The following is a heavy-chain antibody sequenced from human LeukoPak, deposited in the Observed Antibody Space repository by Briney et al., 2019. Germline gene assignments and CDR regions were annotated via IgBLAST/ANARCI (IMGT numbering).Heavy chain of an antibody. V-gene: IGHV1-69*04. J-gene: IGHJ4*02. Sequence: SVKVSCKASGGTFSSYAISWVRQAPGQGLEWMGRIIPNLGIANYAQKFQGRVTITADKSTSTAYMELSSLRSEDTAVYYCARDLSERSANSGYERGGDYWGQGTLVTVSS. CDR3: ARDLSERSANSGYERGGDY. CDR2: IIPNLGIA. D-gene: IGHD5-12*01. CDR1: GGTFSSYA.